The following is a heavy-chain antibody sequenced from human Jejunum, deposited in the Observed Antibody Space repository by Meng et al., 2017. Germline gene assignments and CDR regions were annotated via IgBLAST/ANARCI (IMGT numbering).Heavy chain of an antibody. CDR2: IYYSGST. J-gene: IGHJ5*02. CDR1: GGSISRGDYY. D-gene: IGHD2-2*01. V-gene: IGHV4-30-4*01. CDR3: ARGHQVDP. Sequence: QVQLQESGPGLVKTSQTLSLTCTVSGGSISRGDYYWSGIRQPPGKGLEWIGYIYYSGSTSYNPSLKSRVAISVDTSKNQFSLKLSSVTAADTAVYYCARGHQVDPWGPGTLVTVSS.